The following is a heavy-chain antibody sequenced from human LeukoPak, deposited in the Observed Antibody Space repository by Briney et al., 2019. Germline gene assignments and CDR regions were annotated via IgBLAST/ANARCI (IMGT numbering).Heavy chain of an antibody. J-gene: IGHJ3*02. D-gene: IGHD1-26*01. CDR1: GFTFSSYG. Sequence: GGSLRLSCAASGFTFSSYGMHWVRQAPGKGLEWVAVISYDGSNKYYADSVKGRFTISRDNSKNTLYLQMNSLRAEDTAVYYCAREAGSGSYGRGTNAFDIWGQGTMVTVSS. V-gene: IGHV3-30*03. CDR3: AREAGSGSYGRGTNAFDI. CDR2: ISYDGSNK.